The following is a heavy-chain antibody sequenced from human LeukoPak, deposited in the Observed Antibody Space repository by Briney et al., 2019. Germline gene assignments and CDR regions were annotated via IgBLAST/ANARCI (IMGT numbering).Heavy chain of an antibody. CDR1: AGSVSSGSYD. Sequence: KPAETLSLTCTVSAGSVSSGSYDWSWIRQPPGKGLEWIGDVYYSGSTTYNPSLKSRVTMSVDTSKNKFSLELNSLTAADTAVYYCARVPISTTARGYFDYWGQGTLVTVSS. D-gene: IGHD4-17*01. CDR3: ARVPISTTARGYFDY. V-gene: IGHV4-61*01. CDR2: VYYSGST. J-gene: IGHJ4*02.